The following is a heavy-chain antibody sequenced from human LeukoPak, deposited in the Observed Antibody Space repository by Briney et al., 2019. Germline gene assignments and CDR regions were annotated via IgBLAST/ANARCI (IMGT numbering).Heavy chain of an antibody. V-gene: IGHV3-13*01. CDR3: VRGALPGDNWYFDL. CDR1: GFPFSAYD. J-gene: IGHJ2*01. Sequence: PLGGSLRLSCATSGFPFSAYDMHWVRQAPGKGLEWVSAFGSAGDTYYPGAVKGRFTISRDYAMNSVYLHMNSLRAGDTAAYFCVRGALPGDNWYFDLWGRGTLVTVAS. CDR2: FGSAGDT.